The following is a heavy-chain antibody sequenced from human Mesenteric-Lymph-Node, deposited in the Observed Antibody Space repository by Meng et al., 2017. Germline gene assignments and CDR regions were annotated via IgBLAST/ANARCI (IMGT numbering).Heavy chain of an antibody. V-gene: IGHV3-30*07. CDR1: GFTFSSYE. CDR3: ANQDPEPTMIVVVSRGFVDI. Sequence: GESLKISCAASGFTFSSYEMNWVRQAPGKGLEWVAVISYDGSNKYYADSVKGRFTISRDNSKNTLYLQMNSLRAEDTAVYYCANQDPEPTMIVVVSRGFVDIWGQGTMVTVSS. CDR2: ISYDGSNK. J-gene: IGHJ3*02. D-gene: IGHD3-22*01.